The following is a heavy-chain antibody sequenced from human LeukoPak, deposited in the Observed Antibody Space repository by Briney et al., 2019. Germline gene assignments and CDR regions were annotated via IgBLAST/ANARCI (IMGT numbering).Heavy chain of an antibody. CDR1: GGSFSGYY. V-gene: IGHV4-34*01. J-gene: IGHJ4*02. D-gene: IGHD4-17*01. CDR2: INHSGST. Sequence: SETLSLTCAVYGGSFSGYYWSWIRQPPGKGLEWIGEINHSGSTNYNPSLKSRVTISVDTSKNQLSLKLSSVTAADTAVYYCARGYYGDYSFDYWGQGTLVTVSS. CDR3: ARGYYGDYSFDY.